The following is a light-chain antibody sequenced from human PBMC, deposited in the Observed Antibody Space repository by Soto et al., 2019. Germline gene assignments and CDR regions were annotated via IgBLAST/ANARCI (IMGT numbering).Light chain of an antibody. Sequence: QSALTQPASVSGSPGQSITISCTGTSSDIGGYNYVSWYQQHPGRAPKLMIYEVSYRPSGVSNRFSGSKSGNTASLTISGLQAEDEADYYCSSYPSSSTLVFGGGTKLTVL. CDR1: SSDIGGYNY. CDR3: SSYPSSSTLV. J-gene: IGLJ2*01. CDR2: EVS. V-gene: IGLV2-14*01.